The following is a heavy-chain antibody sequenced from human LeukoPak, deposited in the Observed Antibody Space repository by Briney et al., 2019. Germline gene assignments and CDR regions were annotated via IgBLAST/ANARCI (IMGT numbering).Heavy chain of an antibody. D-gene: IGHD3-10*01. Sequence: SETLSLTCTVSGGSISSYYWSWIRQPPGKGLEWIGYIYYSGSTNYNPSLKSRVTISVDTSKNQFSLKLSSVTAADTAVYYCATTHYGSGSSWWFAPWGQGTLVTVSS. CDR1: GGSISSYY. CDR2: IYYSGST. J-gene: IGHJ5*02. V-gene: IGHV4-59*12. CDR3: ATTHYGSGSSWWFAP.